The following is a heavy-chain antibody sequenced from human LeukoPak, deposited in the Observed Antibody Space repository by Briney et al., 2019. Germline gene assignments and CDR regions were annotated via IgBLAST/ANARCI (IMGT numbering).Heavy chain of an antibody. Sequence: PGGSLRLSYVASGFTFSTFGMNWVRQAPGKGLEWVSYVSSSRTTIYYADSVKGRFTISRDDAKSSLYLQMNSLRAEDTALYYCARMSTGYYDDYWGQGTLVAVSS. CDR1: GFTFSTFG. CDR2: VSSSRTTI. CDR3: ARMSTGYYDDY. J-gene: IGHJ4*02. V-gene: IGHV3-48*01. D-gene: IGHD3-9*01.